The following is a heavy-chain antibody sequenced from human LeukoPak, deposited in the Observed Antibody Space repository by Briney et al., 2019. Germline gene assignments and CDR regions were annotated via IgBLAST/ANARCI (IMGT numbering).Heavy chain of an antibody. D-gene: IGHD7-27*01. CDR3: AKAGSGYYYYYMDV. V-gene: IGHV3-23*01. Sequence: GGSLRLSCAASGFTFSSYAMSWVRQAPGKGLEWVSAISGSGGSTYYADSVKGRFTISRDNSKNTLYLQMNSLRAEDTAVYYCAKAGSGYYYYYMDVWGKRTTVTVSS. CDR1: GFTFSSYA. CDR2: ISGSGGST. J-gene: IGHJ6*03.